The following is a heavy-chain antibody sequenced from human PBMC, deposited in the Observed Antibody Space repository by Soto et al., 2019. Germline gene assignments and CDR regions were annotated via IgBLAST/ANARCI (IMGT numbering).Heavy chain of an antibody. CDR2: IYHSGST. CDR1: GGSISSSNW. V-gene: IGHV4-4*02. CDR3: AGGDGYCSGGSCYNFDY. J-gene: IGHJ4*02. D-gene: IGHD2-15*01. Sequence: SETLSLTCAVSGGSISSSNWWSWVRQPPGKGLEWIGEIYHSGSTNYNPSLKSRVTISVDKSKNQFSLKLSSVTAADTAVYYCAGGDGYCSGGSCYNFDYWGQGTLVTVSS.